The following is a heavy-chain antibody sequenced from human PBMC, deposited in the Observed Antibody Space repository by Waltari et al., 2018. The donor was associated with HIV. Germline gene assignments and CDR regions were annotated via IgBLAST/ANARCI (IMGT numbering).Heavy chain of an antibody. CDR2: IYHSGST. CDR1: GYSISSGYY. Sequence: QVQLQESGPGLVKPSETLSLTCAVSGYSISSGYYWGWIRQPPGKGLEWIGSIYHSGSTYYNPSLKSRVTISADTSKNQFPRTLSSVTSADTAVYYCARSDPHGLLWFGELSSYFDYWGQGTLVTVSS. CDR3: ARSDPHGLLWFGELSSYFDY. J-gene: IGHJ4*02. V-gene: IGHV4-38-2*01. D-gene: IGHD3-10*01.